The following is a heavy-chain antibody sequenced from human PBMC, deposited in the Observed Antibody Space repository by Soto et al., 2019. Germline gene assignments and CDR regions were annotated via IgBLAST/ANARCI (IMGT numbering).Heavy chain of an antibody. Sequence: ASVKVSCKASGYTFTSYGISWVRQAPGQGLEWMGWISAYNGNTNYAQKLQGRVTMTTDTSTSTAYMELRSLRSDDTAVHYCARAVVVVTAAVNWFDPWGQGTLVTVSS. CDR3: ARAVVVVTAAVNWFDP. J-gene: IGHJ5*02. CDR1: GYTFTSYG. D-gene: IGHD2-2*01. V-gene: IGHV1-18*01. CDR2: ISAYNGNT.